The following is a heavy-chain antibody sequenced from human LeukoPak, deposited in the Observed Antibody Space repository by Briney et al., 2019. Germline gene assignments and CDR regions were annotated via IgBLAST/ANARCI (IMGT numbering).Heavy chain of an antibody. D-gene: IGHD1-26*01. CDR3: AKRITGARGTMVDFDY. Sequence: PGGSLRLSCAASGFTFSSYVMHWVRQAPGKGLEWVAIISYDGSNEYYADSVKGRFTISRDNSKNTLYLQMNSLRAEDTAVYYCAKRITGARGTMVDFDYWGQGTLVTVSS. V-gene: IGHV3-30*04. CDR2: ISYDGSNE. J-gene: IGHJ4*02. CDR1: GFTFSSYV.